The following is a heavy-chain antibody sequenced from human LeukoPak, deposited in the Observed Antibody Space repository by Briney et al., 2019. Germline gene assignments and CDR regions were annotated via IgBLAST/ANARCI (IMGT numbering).Heavy chain of an antibody. CDR2: IKQDGSEK. CDR3: ARVRDSSGYYAFDI. CDR1: GFTFSSYW. V-gene: IGHV3-7*01. Sequence: GGSLRLSCAASGFTFSSYWMSWVRQAPGKGLEWVANIKQDGSEKYYVDSVKGRFTISRDNAKNSLYLQMNSLRAEDTAVYYCARVRDSSGYYAFDIWGQGTMVTVSS. D-gene: IGHD3-22*01. J-gene: IGHJ3*02.